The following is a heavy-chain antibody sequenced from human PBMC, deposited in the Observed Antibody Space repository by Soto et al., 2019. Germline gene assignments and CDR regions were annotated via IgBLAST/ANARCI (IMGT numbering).Heavy chain of an antibody. Sequence: PSETLSLTCTVSGGSISSGGYYWSWIRQHPGKGLEWIGYIYYSGSTYYNPSLKSRVTISVDTSKNQFSLKLSSVTAADTAVYYCARVMRLDYSNYFDYWGQGTLVTVSS. CDR1: GGSISSGGYY. D-gene: IGHD4-4*01. V-gene: IGHV4-31*03. CDR3: ARVMRLDYSNYFDY. CDR2: IYYSGST. J-gene: IGHJ4*02.